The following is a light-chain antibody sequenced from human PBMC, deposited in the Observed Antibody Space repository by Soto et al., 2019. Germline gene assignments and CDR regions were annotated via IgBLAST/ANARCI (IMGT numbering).Light chain of an antibody. J-gene: IGLJ1*01. Sequence: QSALTQPASVSGSPGQSITISCTGTSSDVGGYNYVSWCQQHPGKAPKLMIYEVSNRPSGVSNRFSGSKSGNTASLTISGHQAEDEADYYCSSYTSSSTYVFGTGTKLTVL. V-gene: IGLV2-14*01. CDR1: SSDVGGYNY. CDR3: SSYTSSSTYV. CDR2: EVS.